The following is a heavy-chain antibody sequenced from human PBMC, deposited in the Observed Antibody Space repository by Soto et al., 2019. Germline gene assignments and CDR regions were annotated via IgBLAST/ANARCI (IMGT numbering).Heavy chain of an antibody. Sequence: GGSLRLSCAASGFTFSDHYMDWVRQAPGKGLEWVGRTRNKANSYTTEYAASVKGRFTISRDDSKNSLYLQMNSLKTEDTAVYYCASGSNHYYYYYYMYVWGKGTTVTVSS. V-gene: IGHV3-72*01. CDR3: ASGSNHYYYYYYMYV. D-gene: IGHD4-4*01. J-gene: IGHJ6*03. CDR2: TRNKANSYTT. CDR1: GFTFSDHY.